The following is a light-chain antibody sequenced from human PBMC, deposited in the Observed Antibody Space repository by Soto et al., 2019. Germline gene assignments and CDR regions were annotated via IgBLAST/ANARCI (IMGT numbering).Light chain of an antibody. V-gene: IGLV2-8*01. J-gene: IGLJ2*01. CDR1: SSDVGGYNY. CDR2: EVT. CDR3: SSYAGINNLV. Sequence: QSALTQPPSASGSPGQSVTISCTGTSSDVGGYNYVSWYQQHPGKAPKLMIYEVTKRPSGVPDRFSGSKSGNTASLTVSGLQAEDEAYYYCSSYAGINNLVFGGGTKLTVL.